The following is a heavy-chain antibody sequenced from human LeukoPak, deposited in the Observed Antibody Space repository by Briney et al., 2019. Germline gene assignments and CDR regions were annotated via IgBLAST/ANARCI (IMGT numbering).Heavy chain of an antibody. V-gene: IGHV3-74*01. CDR1: GFTFSSYW. Sequence: GGSLRLSCAASGFTFSSYWMHWVRQAPGKGLVWVSRINSDGSSTSYADSVKGRFTISRDNAKNTLYLQMNSLRADDTVVYYCAREGPFGVVIFDYWGQGTLVTVSS. CDR2: INSDGSST. D-gene: IGHD3-3*01. J-gene: IGHJ4*02. CDR3: AREGPFGVVIFDY.